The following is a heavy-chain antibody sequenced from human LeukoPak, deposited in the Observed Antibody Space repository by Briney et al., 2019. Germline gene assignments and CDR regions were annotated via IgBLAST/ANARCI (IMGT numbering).Heavy chain of an antibody. CDR3: ARVLKTLAWFDP. CDR2: INPSGGST. Sequence: GASVKVSCKASGYTFTSYYMHWVRQAPGQGLEWMGIINPSGGSTSYAQKFQGRVTMTRDTSISTAYMELSRLRSDDTAVYYCARVLKTLAWFDPWGQGTLVTVSS. CDR1: GYTFTSYY. J-gene: IGHJ5*02. V-gene: IGHV1-46*01.